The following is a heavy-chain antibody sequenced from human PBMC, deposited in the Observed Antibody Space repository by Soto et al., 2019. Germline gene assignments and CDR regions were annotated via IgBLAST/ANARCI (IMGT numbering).Heavy chain of an antibody. Sequence: QVQLQESGPGLVKPSGTLSLTCTVSGASISSTSSGDWWSWVRQPPGKGLEWIGEIHHSGSTNYNPSLKRRVTMSVDKSKNQFSLRLSSVTAADTAGYYCAKMVGATLVDYWGQGTLVTVSS. CDR2: IHHSGST. CDR1: GASISSTSSGDW. CDR3: AKMVGATLVDY. J-gene: IGHJ4*02. D-gene: IGHD1-26*01. V-gene: IGHV4-4*02.